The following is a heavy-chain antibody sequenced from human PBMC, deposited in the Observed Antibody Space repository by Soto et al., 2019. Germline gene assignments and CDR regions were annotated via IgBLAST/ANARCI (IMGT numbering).Heavy chain of an antibody. Sequence: QGQLVQSGAEVKKPGSSVRVSCKASGGSFDAYAINWVRQAPGQGLEWMGRSIPVVDVTNYGRRFQGRLTITADKSTTTAYMELNSLTSADTAIYYCARSGTLDYWGQGTLVTVSS. CDR3: ARSGTLDY. CDR2: SIPVVDVT. D-gene: IGHD1-1*01. CDR1: GGSFDAYA. J-gene: IGHJ4*02. V-gene: IGHV1-69*02.